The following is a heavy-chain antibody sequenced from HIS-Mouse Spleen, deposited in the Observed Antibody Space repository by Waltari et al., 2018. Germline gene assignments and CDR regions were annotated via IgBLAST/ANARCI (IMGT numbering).Heavy chain of an antibody. D-gene: IGHD6-13*01. V-gene: IGHV4-39*07. Sequence: QLQLQESGPGLAKPSETLSLTRTVPGGPISSGRYYWGWIRQPPGKGLEWIGSIYYSGSTYYNPSLKSRVTISVDTSKNQFSLKLSSVTAADTAVYYCAREIPYSSSWYDWYFDLWGRGTLVTVSS. CDR2: IYYSGST. CDR3: AREIPYSSSWYDWYFDL. J-gene: IGHJ2*01. CDR1: GGPISSGRYY.